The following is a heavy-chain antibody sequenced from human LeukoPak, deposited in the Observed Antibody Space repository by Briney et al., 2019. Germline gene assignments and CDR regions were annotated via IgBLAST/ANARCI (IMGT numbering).Heavy chain of an antibody. CDR1: GGSISSYY. CDR3: ARLETCGGDCQGAFDI. J-gene: IGHJ3*02. CDR2: IYTSGST. V-gene: IGHV4-4*07. D-gene: IGHD2-21*02. Sequence: SETLSLTCTVSGGSISSYYWSWIRQPAGKGLEWIGRIYTSGSTNYNPSLKSRVTMSVDTSKNQFSLKLSSVTAADTAVYYCARLETCGGDCQGAFDIWGQGTMVTVSS.